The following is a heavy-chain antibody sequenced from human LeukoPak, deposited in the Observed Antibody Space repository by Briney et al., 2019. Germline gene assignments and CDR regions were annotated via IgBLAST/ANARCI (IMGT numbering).Heavy chain of an antibody. D-gene: IGHD6-19*01. CDR3: ARDRGGSGWYYFDY. V-gene: IGHV3-30*19. J-gene: IGHJ4*02. CDR1: GFNFSIYG. Sequence: PGRSLRLSCAASGFNFSIYGMHWVRQAPGKGLEWVACISYNGTNEYYPDSLKGRFTISRDNSKNTLYLQMNSLRAEDTALYYCARDRGGSGWYYFDYWGQGTLVTVSS. CDR2: ISYNGTNE.